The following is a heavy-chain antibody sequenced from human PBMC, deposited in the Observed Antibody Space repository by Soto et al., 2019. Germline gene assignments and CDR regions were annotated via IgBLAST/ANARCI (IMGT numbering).Heavy chain of an antibody. D-gene: IGHD3-9*01. V-gene: IGHV4-34*01. Sequence: QVQLQQWGAGPLRPLETLSLTCGVSGVSFSGYYWAWIRRSPGKGLEWIGEINDRGSINYNPSLKSRVSITVDTSNNHYSLNLRSVTAADTAVYYCARESHDILTGPPWVWYFDLWGRGTLVTVSS. CDR2: INDRGSI. CDR1: GVSFSGYY. J-gene: IGHJ2*01. CDR3: ARESHDILTGPPWVWYFDL.